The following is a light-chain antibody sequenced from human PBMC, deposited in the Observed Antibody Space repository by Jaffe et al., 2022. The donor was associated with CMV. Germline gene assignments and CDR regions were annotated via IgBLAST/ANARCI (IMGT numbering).Light chain of an antibody. CDR3: QQYGSSPVT. CDR1: QSVNSRY. CDR2: GAS. J-gene: IGKJ1*01. Sequence: ETVLTQSPGTLSLSPGERATLSCRASQSVNSRYIAWYQQKPGQAPRLLIYGASSRATGIPDRFSASGSGADFTLTITRLEPEDFAVYFCQQYGSSPVTFGQGTKVEIK. V-gene: IGKV3-20*01.